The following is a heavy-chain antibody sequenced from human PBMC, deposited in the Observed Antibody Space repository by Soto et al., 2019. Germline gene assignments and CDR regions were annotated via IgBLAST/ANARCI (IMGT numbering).Heavy chain of an antibody. V-gene: IGHV4-30-4*01. CDR3: ARVRIVGATTFDS. CDR2: ISYSGST. J-gene: IGHJ4*02. CDR1: GGSIRSEDYY. D-gene: IGHD1-26*01. Sequence: QVQLQESGPGLVKPSQTLSLTCTVSGGSIRSEDYYWSWIRQPPGKGLEWIGYISYSGSTAYKSSLRNRVIISADTSQSQVSLTLNSATAADTAVYYCARVRIVGATTFDSWGQGTLATVSS.